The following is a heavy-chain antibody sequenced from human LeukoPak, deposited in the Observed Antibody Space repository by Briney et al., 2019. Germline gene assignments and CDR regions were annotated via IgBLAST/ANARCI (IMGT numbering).Heavy chain of an antibody. CDR2: IIPILGIA. J-gene: IGHJ4*02. CDR1: GVTFSSYT. Sequence: GGSLRLSCEASGVTFSSYTINWVRQAPGQGPEWMGRIIPILGIATYAHTVQGRVTFTTDKSTSKVYMELGSLRYEDTAVYYCAESGAYCGGDCYYGSFDYWGQGTLVTVSS. D-gene: IGHD2-21*01. V-gene: IGHV1-69*02. CDR3: AESGAYCGGDCYYGSFDY.